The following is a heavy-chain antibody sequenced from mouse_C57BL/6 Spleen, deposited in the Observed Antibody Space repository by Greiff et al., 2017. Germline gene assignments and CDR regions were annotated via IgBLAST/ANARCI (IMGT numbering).Heavy chain of an antibody. J-gene: IGHJ2*01. CDR2: IDPSDSYT. Sequence: QVQLQQPGAELVMPGASVKLSCKASGYTFTSYWMHWVKQRPGQGLEWIGEIDPSDSYTNYNQKFKGKSTLTVDKSSSTAYMQLSSLTSEDSAVYYCARSTMVPLDYWGQGTTLTVSS. CDR1: GYTFTSYW. CDR3: ARSTMVPLDY. D-gene: IGHD2-2*01. V-gene: IGHV1-69*01.